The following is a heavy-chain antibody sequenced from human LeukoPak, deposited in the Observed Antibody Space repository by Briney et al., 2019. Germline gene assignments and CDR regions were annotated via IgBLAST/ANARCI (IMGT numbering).Heavy chain of an antibody. CDR3: TKASAARCIGVFCYPFDH. CDR1: GFTFSTYG. D-gene: IGHD2-15*01. Sequence: GGSLRLSCGASGFTFSTYGMSWVRQAPGKGLEWVSAISGSGGNTYYADSVKGRFTISRDNSKNILYLQMNSLRVEDTAVYYCTKASAARCIGVFCYPFDHWGQGTLVTVSS. V-gene: IGHV3-23*01. J-gene: IGHJ4*02. CDR2: ISGSGGNT.